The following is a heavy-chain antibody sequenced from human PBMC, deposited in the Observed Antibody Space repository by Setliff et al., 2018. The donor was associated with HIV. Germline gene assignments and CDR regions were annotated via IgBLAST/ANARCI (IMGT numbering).Heavy chain of an antibody. CDR1: GFSLSSPRMG. D-gene: IGHD3-10*01. Sequence: ASGPTLVNPTETLTLTCTVSGFSLSSPRMGVSWIRQPPGKALEWLAHIFSNDEKSYTTSLKSRLTISKDTSKSQVVLTMTNMDPVDTATYYCARRAREYYFDYWGQGTLVTVSS. J-gene: IGHJ4*02. V-gene: IGHV2-26*01. CDR3: ARRAREYYFDY. CDR2: IFSNDEK.